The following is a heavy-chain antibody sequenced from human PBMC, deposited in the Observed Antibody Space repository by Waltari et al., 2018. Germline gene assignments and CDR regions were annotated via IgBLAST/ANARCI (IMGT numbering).Heavy chain of an antibody. V-gene: IGHV4-39*01. CDR2: IYYSGGT. D-gene: IGHD6-13*01. Sequence: QLQLQESGPGLVKPSETLSLTCTVSGGSISSSSYYWGWIRQPPGKGLEWIGSIYYSGGTYYNPSLKSRVTISVDTSKNQFSLKLSSVTAADTAVYYCARHSDSSSFYNYVDYWGQGTLVTVSS. J-gene: IGHJ4*02. CDR1: GGSISSSSYY. CDR3: ARHSDSSSFYNYVDY.